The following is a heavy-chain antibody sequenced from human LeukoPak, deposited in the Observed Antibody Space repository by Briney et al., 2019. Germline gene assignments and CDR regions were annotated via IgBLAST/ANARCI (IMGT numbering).Heavy chain of an antibody. J-gene: IGHJ6*02. V-gene: IGHV4-59*08. CDR3: ASGSHPYYYYGMDV. CDR2: IYYSGST. Sequence: SETLSLTCIVSGGSISSYYWSWIRQPPGKGLEWIGYIYYSGSTNYNPSLKSRVTISVDTSKNQFSLKLSSVTAADTAVYYCASGSHPYYYYGMDVWGQGTTVTVSS. CDR1: GGSISSYY.